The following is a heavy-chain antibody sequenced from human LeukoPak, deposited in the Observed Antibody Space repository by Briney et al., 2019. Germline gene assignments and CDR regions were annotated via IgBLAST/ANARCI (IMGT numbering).Heavy chain of an antibody. CDR3: ASTPKYYDFWSGYFGRRFDYYMDV. J-gene: IGHJ6*03. Sequence: SETLSLTCTVSGGSISSYYWSWIRQPPGKGLEWLGYIYTSGSTNYNPSLKSRVTISVDTSKNQFSLKLSSVTAADTAVYYCASTPKYYDFWSGYFGRRFDYYMDVWGKGTTVTVSS. D-gene: IGHD3-3*01. CDR2: IYTSGST. CDR1: GGSISSYY. V-gene: IGHV4-4*09.